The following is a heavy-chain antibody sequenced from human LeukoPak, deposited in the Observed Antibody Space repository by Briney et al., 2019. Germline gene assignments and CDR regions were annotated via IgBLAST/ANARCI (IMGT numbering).Heavy chain of an antibody. J-gene: IGHJ4*02. CDR2: IDSDGGNT. CDR3: ARRGTGELGFDY. D-gene: IGHD3-10*01. V-gene: IGHV3-74*01. Sequence: GGSLRLSCAASGFTFSSYWMHWVRQAPGKGLLWVSRIDSDGGNTSYADSVKGRFTISRDNAKNTLYLPMNSLRAEDTAVYYCARRGTGELGFDYWGQGILVTVSS. CDR1: GFTFSSYW.